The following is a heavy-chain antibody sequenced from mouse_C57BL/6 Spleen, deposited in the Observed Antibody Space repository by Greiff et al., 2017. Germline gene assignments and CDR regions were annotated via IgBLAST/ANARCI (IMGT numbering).Heavy chain of an antibody. J-gene: IGHJ2*01. Sequence: VQLQQSGPELVKPGASVKISCKASGYSFTGYYMNWVKQSPEKSLEWIGEINPSTGGTTYNQKFKAKATLTVDKSSSTAYMQLKSLTSEDSAVYYCAREGYGSPFYYWGQGTTLTVSS. CDR2: INPSTGGT. CDR1: GYSFTGYY. V-gene: IGHV1-42*01. D-gene: IGHD1-1*01. CDR3: AREGYGSPFYY.